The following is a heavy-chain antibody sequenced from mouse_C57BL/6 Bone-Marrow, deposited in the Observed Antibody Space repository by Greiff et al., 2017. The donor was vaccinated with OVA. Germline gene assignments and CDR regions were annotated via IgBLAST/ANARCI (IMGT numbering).Heavy chain of an antibody. CDR3: TNATTTVGYYFDY. V-gene: IGHV6-3*01. J-gene: IGHJ2*01. CDR2: IRLKSDNYAT. Sequence: EVMLVESGGGLVQPGGSMKLSCVASGFTFSNYWMNWVRQSPEKGLEWVAQIRLKSDNYATHYAESVKGRFTISRDDSKSSVYLQMNNLRAEDTGIYYCTNATTTVGYYFDYWGQGTTLTVSS. CDR1: GFTFSNYW. D-gene: IGHD1-1*01.